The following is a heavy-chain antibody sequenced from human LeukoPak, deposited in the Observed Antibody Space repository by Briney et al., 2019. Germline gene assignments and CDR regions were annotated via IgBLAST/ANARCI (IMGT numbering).Heavy chain of an antibody. D-gene: IGHD7-27*01. CDR2: IYYSGST. V-gene: IGHV4-39*01. CDR3: ATRKLGNDY. CDR1: GGSISSNSYY. Sequence: SETLSLTCAVSGGSISSNSYYWGWIRQPPGKGPEWIGSIYYSGSTYYNPSLKSRVTISVDTSKNQFSLKLSSVTAADTAVYYCATRKLGNDYWGQGTLVTVSS. J-gene: IGHJ4*02.